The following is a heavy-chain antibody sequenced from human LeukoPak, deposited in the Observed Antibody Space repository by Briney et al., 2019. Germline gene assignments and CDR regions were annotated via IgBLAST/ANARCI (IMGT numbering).Heavy chain of an antibody. J-gene: IGHJ4*02. CDR2: VSSNGANT. Sequence: GRSLRLSCVASGFTFSNHAMHWVRQAPGKALEYVAGVSSNGANTFHANSVNDRFTITGDNSKNILYLQMGSLRAEDMAVYYCARGEEFYDSSGYRRLDSWGQGTLVVVPS. CDR1: GFTFSNHA. D-gene: IGHD3-22*01. CDR3: ARGEEFYDSSGYRRLDS. V-gene: IGHV3-64*01.